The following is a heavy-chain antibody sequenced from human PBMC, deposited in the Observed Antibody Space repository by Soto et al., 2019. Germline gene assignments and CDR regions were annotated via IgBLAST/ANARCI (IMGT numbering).Heavy chain of an antibody. CDR3: ARDDATHCGDDCYRYFYYGMDV. J-gene: IGHJ6*02. CDR2: IIPTLGTT. CDR1: GGSFSKFA. D-gene: IGHD2-21*02. Sequence: QVQLVQSGTEVKTPGSSVKVSCKASGGSFSKFAINWVRQAPGQGLEWMGGIIPTLGTTDYAHKFQGRVTITADEATKTAYMKLSGLRSEDTAVYYCARDDATHCGDDCYRYFYYGMDVWGQGTTVTVSS. V-gene: IGHV1-69*01.